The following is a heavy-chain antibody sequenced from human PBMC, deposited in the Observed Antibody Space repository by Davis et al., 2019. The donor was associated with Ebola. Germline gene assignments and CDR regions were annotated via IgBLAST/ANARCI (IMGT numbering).Heavy chain of an antibody. D-gene: IGHD3-10*01. Sequence: SGPTLVKPTQTLTLTCTFSVFSLSTRGAGVGWIRQPPRKALEWLALIYWDDDKRYSPSLKSRLTISKDTSKSQVVLTMTNMDPVDTATYYCARIPLRITMVRGAPEPYYYYYGMDVWGQGTTVTVSS. CDR2: IYWDDDK. CDR3: ARIPLRITMVRGAPEPYYYYYGMDV. V-gene: IGHV2-5*02. CDR1: VFSLSTRGAG. J-gene: IGHJ6*02.